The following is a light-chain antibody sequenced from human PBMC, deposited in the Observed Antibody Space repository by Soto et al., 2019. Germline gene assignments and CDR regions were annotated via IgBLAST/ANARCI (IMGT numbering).Light chain of an antibody. CDR3: QESSSGPPFT. V-gene: IGKV1-39*01. Sequence: DIQMTQSPSSLSASVGDRVTIACRATQSISIYLNWYQQKPGKAPKLLIYGATTLQSGVPSRFSADGSGTDFNLTIRSLQPEDFATYYCQESSSGPPFTCGPGTKVDIK. CDR1: QSISIY. CDR2: GAT. J-gene: IGKJ3*01.